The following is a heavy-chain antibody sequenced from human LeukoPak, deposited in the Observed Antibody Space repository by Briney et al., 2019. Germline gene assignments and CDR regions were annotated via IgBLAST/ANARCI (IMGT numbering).Heavy chain of an antibody. V-gene: IGHV3-7*01. CDR1: RFTFSNYW. Sequence: SGGSLRLSCVASRFTFSNYWMSWVRQAPGKGLEWVANINQDGSKKVYADSMKGRFTISRDNAKESLYLQLNSLRADDTAVYYCAKWGPHCVGDYCPALDPWGQGTLVTVSS. D-gene: IGHD2-21*02. J-gene: IGHJ5*02. CDR3: AKWGPHCVGDYCPALDP. CDR2: INQDGSKK.